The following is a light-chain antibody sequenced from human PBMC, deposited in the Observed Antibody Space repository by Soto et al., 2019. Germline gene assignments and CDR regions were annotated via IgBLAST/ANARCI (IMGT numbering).Light chain of an antibody. J-gene: IGKJ1*01. Sequence: EIVLTQSPGTLSLSPGERATLSCRASQSVSSSYLAWYQQKPGQAPRLLIYGASSRATGIPDRFSGSGSGTDFTLTRSRLEPEYFVVYYCQQYGSSPTFGQGTKVEI. CDR3: QQYGSSPT. V-gene: IGKV3-20*01. CDR2: GAS. CDR1: QSVSSSY.